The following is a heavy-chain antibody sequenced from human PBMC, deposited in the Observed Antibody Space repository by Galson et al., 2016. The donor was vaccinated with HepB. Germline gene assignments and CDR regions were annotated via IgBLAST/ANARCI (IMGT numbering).Heavy chain of an antibody. J-gene: IGHJ6*04. CDR2: ISSGSTI. D-gene: IGHD3-3*01. V-gene: IGHV3-11*01. CDR3: ASGSGYDFWSGYHRGYGMDV. CDR1: GFTFSDYY. Sequence: SLRLSCAASGFTFSDYYMSWIRQVPGKGLEWVSYISSGSTIYYADSVKGRFTISRDNAKNSLYLQMNSLRADDTVVYYCASGSGYDFWSGYHRGYGMDVWGKRTTVTVSS.